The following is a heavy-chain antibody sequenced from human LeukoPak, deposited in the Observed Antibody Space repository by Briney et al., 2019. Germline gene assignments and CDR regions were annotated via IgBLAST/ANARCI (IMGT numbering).Heavy chain of an antibody. CDR1: GFTFGSYA. V-gene: IGHV3-23*01. Sequence: GESLRLSCAASGFTFGSYAMSWVRQAPGKGLEWVSAISGSGGSTYYADSVKGRFTISRDNSKNTLYLQMNSLRAEDTAVYYCAKDGRDGYNEFDYWGQGTLVTVSS. J-gene: IGHJ4*02. CDR2: ISGSGGST. CDR3: AKDGRDGYNEFDY. D-gene: IGHD5-24*01.